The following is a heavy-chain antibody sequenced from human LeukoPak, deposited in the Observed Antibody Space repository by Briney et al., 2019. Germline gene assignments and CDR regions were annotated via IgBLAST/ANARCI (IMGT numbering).Heavy chain of an antibody. D-gene: IGHD2-2*02. J-gene: IGHJ6*02. CDR1: DLTVSGKY. V-gene: IGHV3-53*01. CDR2: ISSGGDT. Sequence: GGSLRLSCAVSDLTVSGKYMSWVRQAPGRGLECVSLISSGGDTYYADSMKGRFTISRDNSRNTLYLQMNSLRDDDTAVYYCVKNSGGGYCTSTSCHRDYYYYGLDVWGQGTAVIVSS. CDR3: VKNSGGGYCTSTSCHRDYYYYGLDV.